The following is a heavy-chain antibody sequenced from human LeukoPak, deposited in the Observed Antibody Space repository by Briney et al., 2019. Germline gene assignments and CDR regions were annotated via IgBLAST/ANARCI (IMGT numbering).Heavy chain of an antibody. D-gene: IGHD1-26*01. V-gene: IGHV5-51*01. Sequence: GGSLKISCNGSGYSFTSYWIGWVRQMPGKGLEWMGIIYPGDSDTTYSPSFQGQVTISADKSISTAYLQWSSLKASETAMYYCARHDAYYSGSYGTDYWGQGTLVTVSS. CDR3: ARHDAYYSGSYGTDY. CDR2: IYPGDSDT. CDR1: GYSFTSYW. J-gene: IGHJ4*02.